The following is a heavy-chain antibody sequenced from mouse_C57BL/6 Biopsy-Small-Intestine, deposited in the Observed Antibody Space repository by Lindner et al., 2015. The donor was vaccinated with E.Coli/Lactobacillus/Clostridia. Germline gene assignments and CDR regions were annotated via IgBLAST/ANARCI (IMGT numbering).Heavy chain of an antibody. CDR2: IDPEDGDT. J-gene: IGHJ1*03. CDR3: TTWGGWLRRDWYFDV. Sequence: VQLQESGAELVRPGASRASVKLSCTASGFNFKDYYMHWVKQRPEQGLEWIGRIDPEDGDTEYAPKFQGKATVTADTSSNTAYLHLSSLASEDTAVYYCTTWGGWLRRDWYFDVWGTGTTVTVSS. CDR1: GFNFKDYY. V-gene: IGHV14-1*01. D-gene: IGHD2-2*01.